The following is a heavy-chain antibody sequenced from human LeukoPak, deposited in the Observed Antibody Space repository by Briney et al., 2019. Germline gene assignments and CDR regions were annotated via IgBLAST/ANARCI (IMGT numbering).Heavy chain of an antibody. Sequence: GGSLRLSCAASGFTFSSYSMNWVRQAPGKGLEWVSAISSGSGYIYYADSVKGRFTVSRDNAKNSLYLQMNSLRAEDTAVYYCARDVSRISDYWGQGTLVTVSS. CDR2: ISSGSGYI. CDR1: GFTFSSYS. CDR3: ARDVSRISDY. J-gene: IGHJ4*02. V-gene: IGHV3-21*01. D-gene: IGHD2-15*01.